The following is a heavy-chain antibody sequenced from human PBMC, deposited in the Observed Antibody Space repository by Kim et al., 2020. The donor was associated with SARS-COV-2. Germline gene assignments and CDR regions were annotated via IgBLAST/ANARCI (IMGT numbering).Heavy chain of an antibody. CDR3: ARGAGFLIDY. D-gene: IGHD3-9*01. CDR1: GFTFSGFW. V-gene: IGHV3-7*03. J-gene: IGHJ4*02. Sequence: GGSLRLSCAASGFTFSGFWMTWVRQAPGKGLEWVAIIKEDDSEIYYVDSVKGRFTISRDNAKNSVYLQMNSLRAEDTAVYYCARGAGFLIDYWGQGRMVTVSS. CDR2: IKEDDSEI.